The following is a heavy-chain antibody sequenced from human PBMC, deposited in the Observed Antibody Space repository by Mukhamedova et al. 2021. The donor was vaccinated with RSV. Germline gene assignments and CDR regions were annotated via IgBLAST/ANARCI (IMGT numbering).Heavy chain of an antibody. CDR3: ARGYSYGHFDY. D-gene: IGHD5-18*01. V-gene: IGHV4-39*01. J-gene: IGHJ4*02. CDR2: IYYSGST. Sequence: GKGLEWIGSIYYSGSTYYNPSLKSRVTISVDTSKNQFSLKLSSVTAADTAVYYCARGYSYGHFDYLGQGTLVTVSS.